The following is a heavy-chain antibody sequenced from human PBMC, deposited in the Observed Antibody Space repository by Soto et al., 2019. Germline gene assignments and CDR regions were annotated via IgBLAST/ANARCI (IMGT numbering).Heavy chain of an antibody. V-gene: IGHV3-30*18. D-gene: IGHD6-6*01. Sequence: QVQLVESGGGVVQPGRSLRLSCAASGFTFSSYGMHWVRQAPGKGLEWVAVISYDGGNKYYADSVKGRFTISRDNSKNSLYLQMNSLRAEDTAVSYCSKDRGSSSFLRYYSYGMDVWGQGTTVTVSS. CDR1: GFTFSSYG. CDR3: SKDRGSSSFLRYYSYGMDV. J-gene: IGHJ6*02. CDR2: ISYDGGNK.